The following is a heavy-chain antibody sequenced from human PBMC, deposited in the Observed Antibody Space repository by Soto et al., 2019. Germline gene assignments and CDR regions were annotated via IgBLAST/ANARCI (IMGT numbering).Heavy chain of an antibody. CDR1: GFTFSNYV. CDR3: ATDLNWKIDY. D-gene: IGHD1-1*01. CDR2: ISHDGSMK. Sequence: GGSLRLSCAASGFTFSNYVMQWARQAPGKGLVWVSRISHDGSMKSYADSVKGRFTVSRDDAKNTLFLQMGSLRVEDTAMYYCATDLNWKIDYWGQGTLVTVSS. J-gene: IGHJ4*02. V-gene: IGHV3-74*01.